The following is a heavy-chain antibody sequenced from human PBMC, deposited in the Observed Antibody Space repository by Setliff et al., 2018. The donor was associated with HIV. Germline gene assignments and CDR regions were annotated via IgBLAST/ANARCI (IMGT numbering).Heavy chain of an antibody. Sequence: SVKVSCKASGYTFTSYGISWVRQAPGQRLEWMGWISAGKGMTKYSKKFQGRVTLTRDTAASTAYMELSSLRSEDTAVYYCARDIYDSGWFTLEYWGQGTLVTAPQ. CDR2: ISAGKGMT. V-gene: IGHV1-3*01. CDR3: ARDIYDSGWFTLEY. D-gene: IGHD6-19*01. CDR1: GYTFTSYG. J-gene: IGHJ4*02.